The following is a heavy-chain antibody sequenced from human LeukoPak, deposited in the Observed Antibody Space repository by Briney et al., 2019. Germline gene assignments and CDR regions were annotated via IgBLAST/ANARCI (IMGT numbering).Heavy chain of an antibody. CDR2: ISGSGGST. D-gene: IGHD3-10*01. CDR1: GFTFSSYA. V-gene: IGHV3-23*01. CDR3: AKPTYYYDSGSLSYFDY. Sequence: PGGSLRLSCAASGFTFSSYAMSWVRQAPGKGLEWVSAISGSGGSTYYADSVKGRFTISRDNSKNTLYLQMNSLRAEDTAVYYCAKPTYYYDSGSLSYFDYWGQGTLVTVSS. J-gene: IGHJ4*02.